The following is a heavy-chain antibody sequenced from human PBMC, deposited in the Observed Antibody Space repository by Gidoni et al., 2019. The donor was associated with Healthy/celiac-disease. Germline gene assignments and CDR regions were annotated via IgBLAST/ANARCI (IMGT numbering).Heavy chain of an antibody. D-gene: IGHD6-13*01. CDR1: GFTFSSYW. J-gene: IGHJ6*03. CDR3: ARDKNPRSWYLPTLYYYYMDV. V-gene: IGHV3-7*01. CDR2: IKQDGSEK. Sequence: EVQLVESGGGLVQPGESLRLSCAASGFTFSSYWRSWVRQAPGKGREWVANIKQDGSEKYYVDSVKGRFTISRDNAKNSLYLQMNSLRAEDTAVYYCARDKNPRSWYLPTLYYYYMDVWGKGTTVTVSS.